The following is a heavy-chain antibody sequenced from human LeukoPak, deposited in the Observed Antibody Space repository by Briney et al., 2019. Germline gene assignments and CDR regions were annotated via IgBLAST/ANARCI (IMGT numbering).Heavy chain of an antibody. CDR2: IYHSGST. J-gene: IGHJ4*02. D-gene: IGHD2-21*01. CDR1: GYSISSGYY. Sequence: PSEXLSLTCAVSGYSISSGYYWGWIRQPPGKGLEWIGSIYHSGSTYYNPSLKSRVTISVDTSKNKFSLKLSSVTAADTAVYYCARHILSMGHFDYWGQGTLVTVSS. CDR3: ARHILSMGHFDY. V-gene: IGHV4-38-2*01.